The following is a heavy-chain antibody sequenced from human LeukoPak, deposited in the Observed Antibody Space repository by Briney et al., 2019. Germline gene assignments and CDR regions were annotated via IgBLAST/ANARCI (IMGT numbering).Heavy chain of an antibody. Sequence: AASVKVSCKASGYTFTGYHMHWVRQAPGQGLEWMGRINPNSGGTNYAQKFQGRVTMTRDTSISTAYMELSRLRSEDTAVYYCARDLEESGSYRGDYWGQGTLVTVSS. D-gene: IGHD1-26*01. V-gene: IGHV1-2*06. CDR2: INPNSGGT. J-gene: IGHJ4*02. CDR1: GYTFTGYH. CDR3: ARDLEESGSYRGDY.